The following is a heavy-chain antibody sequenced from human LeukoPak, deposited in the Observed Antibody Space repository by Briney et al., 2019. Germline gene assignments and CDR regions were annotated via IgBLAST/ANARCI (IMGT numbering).Heavy chain of an antibody. J-gene: IGHJ4*02. Sequence: GGSLRLSCAASRFTFTDYDMSWIRQAPGKGLEWVSSINSSGSYTNYADSVKGRFTISRDNAKNSLYLQMNSLRAEDTAVYYCATPHRSKDVLRYFVWSSHPAYFDYWGQGTLVTVSS. CDR1: RFTFTDYD. D-gene: IGHD3-9*01. CDR2: INSSGSYT. CDR3: ATPHRSKDVLRYFVWSSHPAYFDY. V-gene: IGHV3-11*06.